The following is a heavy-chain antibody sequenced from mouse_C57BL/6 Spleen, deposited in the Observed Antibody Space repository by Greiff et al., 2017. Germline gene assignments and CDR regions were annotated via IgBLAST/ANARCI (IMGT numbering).Heavy chain of an antibody. Sequence: EVKLVESGGGLVQPKGSLKLSCAASGFSFNTYAMNWVRQAPGKGLEWVARIRSKSNNYATYYADSVKDRFTISRDDSESMLYLQMNNLKTEDTAMYYCVRHQPFYYAMDYWGQGTSVTVSS. CDR1: GFSFNTYA. J-gene: IGHJ4*01. CDR2: IRSKSNNYAT. CDR3: VRHQPFYYAMDY. D-gene: IGHD6-1*01. V-gene: IGHV10-1*01.